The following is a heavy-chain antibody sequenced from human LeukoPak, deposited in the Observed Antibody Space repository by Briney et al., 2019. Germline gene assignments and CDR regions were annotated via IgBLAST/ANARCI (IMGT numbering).Heavy chain of an antibody. CDR3: AGGNAMDV. Sequence: TGGSLRLSCADSGFPFSNSWMYWVRQAPGKGLEGVANIKKDGSGISYVESVKGRFIISRDNSRNSLYLQMNSLKVEDTAVYFCAGGNAMDVWGKGTAVTVYS. CDR2: IKKDGSGI. CDR1: GFPFSNSW. J-gene: IGHJ6*04. V-gene: IGHV3-7*03.